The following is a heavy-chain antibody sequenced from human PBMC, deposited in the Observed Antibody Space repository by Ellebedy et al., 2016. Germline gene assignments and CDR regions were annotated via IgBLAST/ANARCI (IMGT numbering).Heavy chain of an antibody. V-gene: IGHV4-59*01. J-gene: IGHJ4*02. CDR2: IYYSGST. CDR3: ARGSSSWFSPLPFFDY. D-gene: IGHD6-13*01. CDR1: GGSMTSYY. Sequence: SETLSLTCTVSGGSMTSYYWTWIRQPPGKGLEWIGHIYYSGSTNYNPSLKSRITISVDTSKNQFSLKLSSVTAADTAVYYCARGSSSWFSPLPFFDYWGQGTLITVSS.